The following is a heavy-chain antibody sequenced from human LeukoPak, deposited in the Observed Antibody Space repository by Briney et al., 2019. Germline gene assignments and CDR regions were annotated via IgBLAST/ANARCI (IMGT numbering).Heavy chain of an antibody. CDR3: ARDRDRAGSGSYFYYYYYYMDV. D-gene: IGHD3-10*01. Sequence: PGGSLRLSCAASGFTFSSYGMHWVRQAPGKGLEWVAFIRYDGSNKYYADSVKGRFTISRDNSKNTLYLQMNSLRAEDTAVYYCARDRDRAGSGSYFYYYYYYMDVWGRGTTVTVSS. V-gene: IGHV3-30*02. J-gene: IGHJ6*03. CDR2: IRYDGSNK. CDR1: GFTFSSYG.